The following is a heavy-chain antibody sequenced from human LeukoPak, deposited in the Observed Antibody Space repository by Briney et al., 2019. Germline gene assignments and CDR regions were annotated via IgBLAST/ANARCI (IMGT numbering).Heavy chain of an antibody. CDR3: AKDLPETYYYDSSGYGFDI. J-gene: IGHJ3*02. CDR2: ISYDGSNK. Sequence: GGSLRLSCAASGFTFNNYGMHWVRQAPGKGLEWVAVISYDGSNKYYADSVKGRFTISRDNSKNTLYLQMNSLRAEDTAVYYCAKDLPETYYYDSSGYGFDIWGQGTMVTVSS. D-gene: IGHD3-22*01. V-gene: IGHV3-30*19. CDR1: GFTFNNYG.